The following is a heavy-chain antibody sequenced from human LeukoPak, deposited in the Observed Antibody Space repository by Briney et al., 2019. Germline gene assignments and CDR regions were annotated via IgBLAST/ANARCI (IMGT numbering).Heavy chain of an antibody. J-gene: IGHJ4*02. CDR3: AATGYSSGGSNFDY. CDR2: IDPSDSYT. CDR1: GYSFTSYW. D-gene: IGHD6-19*01. V-gene: IGHV5-10-1*01. Sequence: GESLKISCKGSGYSFTSYWISWVRQMPGKGLERMGRIDPSDSYTNYSPSFQGHVPISADKSISTAYLQWSSLKASDTAMYYCAATGYSSGGSNFDYWGQGTLVTVSS.